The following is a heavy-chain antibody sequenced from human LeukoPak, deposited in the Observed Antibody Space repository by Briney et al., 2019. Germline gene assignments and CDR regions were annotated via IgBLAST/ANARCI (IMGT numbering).Heavy chain of an antibody. J-gene: IGHJ5*02. Sequence: GGSLRLSCAASGFIFRNIGMSWIRQAPGKGLEWVSHISDVVAHTWYADSVKGRFIISTDNSNNRVFLQMNSLRPEDTALYYCAKDNYGGVYASWGQGTLVTVSS. CDR1: GFIFRNIG. V-gene: IGHV3-23*01. D-gene: IGHD3-16*01. CDR2: ISDVVAHT. CDR3: AKDNYGGVYAS.